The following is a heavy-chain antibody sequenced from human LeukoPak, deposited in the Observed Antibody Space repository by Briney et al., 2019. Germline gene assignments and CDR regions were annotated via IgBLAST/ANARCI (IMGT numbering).Heavy chain of an antibody. J-gene: IGHJ4*02. CDR1: GFTFSTYW. D-gene: IGHD2-2*01. CDR2: IRYDGSNK. CDR3: AKLPYCSSTSCYYFDY. V-gene: IGHV3-30*02. Sequence: GGSLRLSCAASGFTFSTYWMSWVRQAPGKGLEWVAFIRYDGSNKYYADSVKGRFTISRDNSKNTLYLQMNSLRAEDTAVYYCAKLPYCSSTSCYYFDYWGQGTLVTVSS.